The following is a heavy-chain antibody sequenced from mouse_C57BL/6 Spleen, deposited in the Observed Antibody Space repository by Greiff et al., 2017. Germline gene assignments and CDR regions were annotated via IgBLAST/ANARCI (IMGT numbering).Heavy chain of an antibody. V-gene: IGHV1-61*01. CDR2: IYPSDSET. Sequence: QVQLQQPGAELVRPGSSVKLSCKASGYTFTSYWMDWVKQRPGQGLEWIGNIYPSDSETHYNQKFKDKATLTVDKSSSTAYMQLSSLTSEDSAVYYCARDYSNYDYWGQSTTLTVSS. CDR3: ARDYSNYDY. J-gene: IGHJ2*01. D-gene: IGHD2-5*01. CDR1: GYTFTSYW.